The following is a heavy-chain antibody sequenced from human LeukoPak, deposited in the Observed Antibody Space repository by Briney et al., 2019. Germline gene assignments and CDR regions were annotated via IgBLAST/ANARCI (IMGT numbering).Heavy chain of an antibody. V-gene: IGHV4-59*01. CDR2: IYYSGST. Sequence: PSETLSLTCTVSGVSISSYYWSWIRQPPGKGLEWIGYIYYSGSTNYNPSLKSRVTISVDTSKNQFSLKLSSVTAADTAVYYCARSGVSGYAAFDYWGQGTLVTVSS. CDR3: ARSGVSGYAAFDY. D-gene: IGHD5-12*01. J-gene: IGHJ4*02. CDR1: GVSISSYY.